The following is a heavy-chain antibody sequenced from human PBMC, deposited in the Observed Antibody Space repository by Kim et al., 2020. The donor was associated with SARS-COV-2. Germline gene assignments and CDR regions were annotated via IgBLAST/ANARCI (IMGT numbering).Heavy chain of an antibody. J-gene: IGHJ4*02. D-gene: IGHD4-17*01. Sequence: KFQGRVTMTRDTSTSTVYMELSSLRSEDTAVYYCARTPDYGQTVLGYFDYWGQGTLVTVSS. CDR3: ARTPDYGQTVLGYFDY. V-gene: IGHV1-46*01.